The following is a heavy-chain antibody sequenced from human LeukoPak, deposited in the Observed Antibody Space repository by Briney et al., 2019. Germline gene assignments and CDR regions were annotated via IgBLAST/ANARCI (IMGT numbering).Heavy chain of an antibody. CDR3: ATPPGDSYGYYYYYMDV. V-gene: IGHV1-69*06. J-gene: IGHJ6*03. CDR2: IIPIFDTA. CDR1: GYTFTVYY. Sequence: SVTVSFKASGYTFTVYYMHWVRQAPGQGLEWMGGIIPIFDTANYAQKFQGRVTITADKSTSTAYMELSSLRSEDTAVYYCATPPGDSYGYYYYYMDVWGKGTTVTVSS. D-gene: IGHD5-18*01.